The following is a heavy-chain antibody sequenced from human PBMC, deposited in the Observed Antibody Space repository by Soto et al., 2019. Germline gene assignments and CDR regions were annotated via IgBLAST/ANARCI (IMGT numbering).Heavy chain of an antibody. J-gene: IGHJ5*01. CDR1: GYSFTSHW. D-gene: IGHD6-19*01. Sequence: PGESLKISCRGSGYSFTSHWIGWVRQMPGKGLEYMGIIWPGDSGTRYSPSFQGQVTISADKSTSTAYLQWSSLKASDTAMYYCARTFDSSGWFDYWGQGTLVTVSS. CDR2: IWPGDSGT. CDR3: ARTFDSSGWFDY. V-gene: IGHV5-51*01.